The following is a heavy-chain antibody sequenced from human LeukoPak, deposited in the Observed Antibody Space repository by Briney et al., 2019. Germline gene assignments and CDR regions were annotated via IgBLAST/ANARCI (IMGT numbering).Heavy chain of an antibody. Sequence: ASETLSLTCTVSGGSISSSSYYWGWIRQPPGKGLEWIGSIYYSGSTYYNPSLKSRVTISVDTSKNQFSLKLSSVTAADTAVYYCARGPESSPHYYDSSEFDYWGQGTLVTVSS. D-gene: IGHD3-22*01. V-gene: IGHV4-39*07. J-gene: IGHJ4*02. CDR3: ARGPESSPHYYDSSEFDY. CDR1: GGSISSSSYY. CDR2: IYYSGST.